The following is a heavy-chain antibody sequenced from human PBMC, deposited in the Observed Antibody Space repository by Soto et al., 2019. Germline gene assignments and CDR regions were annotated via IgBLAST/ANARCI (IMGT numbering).Heavy chain of an antibody. CDR3: AHRGGGYMSGWDNGYFDY. D-gene: IGHD6-19*01. V-gene: IGHV2-5*02. CDR2: IYGDDDT. Sequence: QITLNESGPTLVKPTQTLTLTCTFSGFSFSTSQVRVGWIRQHPRKAQEWLALIYGDDDTRYSPSLRGRLTVTRDTSKNQVVLTVTNMDPMCTATYYCAHRGGGYMSGWDNGYFDYWGRGGLVTVSS. CDR1: GFSFSTSQVR. J-gene: IGHJ4*02.